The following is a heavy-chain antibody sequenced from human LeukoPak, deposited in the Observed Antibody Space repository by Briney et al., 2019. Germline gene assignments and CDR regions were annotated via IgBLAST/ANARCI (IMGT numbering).Heavy chain of an antibody. J-gene: IGHJ4*02. CDR1: GYTFTTYW. Sequence: GESLKISCKGSGYTFTTYWIGWVRQVPGKGLEWMGVIYPTDSDARYSPSFQGQVTISVDKSISTAYLQWNSLKASDSAMYYCGASPSATGTERYYWGQGTLVTVSS. CDR3: GASPSATGTERYY. D-gene: IGHD6-13*01. CDR2: IYPTDSDA. V-gene: IGHV5-51*01.